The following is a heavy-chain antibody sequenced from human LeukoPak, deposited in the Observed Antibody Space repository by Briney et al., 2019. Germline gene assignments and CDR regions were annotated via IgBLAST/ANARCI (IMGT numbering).Heavy chain of an antibody. Sequence: GGSLRLSCAASGFIFSDHWMHWVRHAPGKGLVWLSRINNDGSSTIYADSVKGRFTFSRDNAENTLFLEMSSLRVEDTAVYYCVRERNNFWSGHHSIFDSWGQGTLVTVSS. CDR2: INNDGSST. CDR1: GFIFSDHW. D-gene: IGHD3-3*01. V-gene: IGHV3-74*01. J-gene: IGHJ4*02. CDR3: VRERNNFWSGHHSIFDS.